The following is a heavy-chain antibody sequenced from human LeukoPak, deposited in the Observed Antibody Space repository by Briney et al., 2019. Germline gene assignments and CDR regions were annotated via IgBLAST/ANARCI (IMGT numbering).Heavy chain of an antibody. CDR3: ARGYCSGSSRYSGFYFDY. Sequence: GGSLRLSCAASGFTFSSYWMSWVRQAPGKGLECVANIKQDEIEKYFVDSVKGRFTLSRDNAKNSLYLQMNSLRAEDTAVYYCARGYCSGSSRYSGFYFDYWGRGALVTVSS. J-gene: IGHJ4*02. V-gene: IGHV3-7*01. CDR1: GFTFSSYW. CDR2: IKQDEIEK. D-gene: IGHD2-15*01.